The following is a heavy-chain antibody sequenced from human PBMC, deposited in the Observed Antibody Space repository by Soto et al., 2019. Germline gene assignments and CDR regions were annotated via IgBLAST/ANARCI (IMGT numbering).Heavy chain of an antibody. CDR2: TYYRSKWYN. V-gene: IGHV6-1*01. CDR3: ARTGREWLVNWGSFDS. D-gene: IGHD6-19*01. Sequence: PSQTLSLTCAISGDSVSSNSAAWNWIRQSPSRGLEWLGRTYYRSKWYNDYAVSVKSRIIINPDTSKNQFSLQLNSVTPEDTAVYYCARTGREWLVNWGSFDSWGQGTLVTVSS. CDR1: GDSVSSNSAA. J-gene: IGHJ4*02.